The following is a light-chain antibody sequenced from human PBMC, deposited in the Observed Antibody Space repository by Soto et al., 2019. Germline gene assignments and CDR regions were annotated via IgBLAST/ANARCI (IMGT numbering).Light chain of an antibody. V-gene: IGLV2-8*01. CDR1: SSDVGGYDY. J-gene: IGLJ2*01. Sequence: QSALTQPPSASGSPGQSVTISCTGTSSDVGGYDYVSWYQQQSGKAPKLIIYEVTKRPSGVPDRFSGSKSGNTASLTVSGLQADDEADYYCSSSAGINNVIFGAGTKLTVL. CDR3: SSSAGINNVI. CDR2: EVT.